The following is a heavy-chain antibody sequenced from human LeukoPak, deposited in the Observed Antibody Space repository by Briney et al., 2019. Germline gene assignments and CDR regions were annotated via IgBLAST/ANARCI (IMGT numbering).Heavy chain of an antibody. CDR2: IYYSGST. D-gene: IGHD1-1*01. Sequence: SETLSLTCTVSGGSISSYYWSWIRQPPGKGLEWIGYIYYSGSTNYNPSLKSRVTISVDTSKNQFSLKLSSVTAADTAVYYCARWSRWNAPYYFDYWGQGTLVTVSS. V-gene: IGHV4-59*08. J-gene: IGHJ4*02. CDR1: GGSISSYY. CDR3: ARWSRWNAPYYFDY.